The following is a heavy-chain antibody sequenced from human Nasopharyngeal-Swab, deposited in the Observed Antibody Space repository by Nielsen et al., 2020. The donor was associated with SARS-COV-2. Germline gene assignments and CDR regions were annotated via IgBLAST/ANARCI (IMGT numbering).Heavy chain of an antibody. CDR3: ARVSRYYDILTGYYAEDGMDV. CDR2: IKQDGSEK. D-gene: IGHD3-9*01. V-gene: IGHV3-7*01. Sequence: VRQAPGKGLEWVANIKQDGSEKYYVDSVKGRFTISRDNAKNSLYRQMNSLRAEDTAVYYCARVSRYYDILTGYYAEDGMDVWGQGTTVTVSS. J-gene: IGHJ6*02.